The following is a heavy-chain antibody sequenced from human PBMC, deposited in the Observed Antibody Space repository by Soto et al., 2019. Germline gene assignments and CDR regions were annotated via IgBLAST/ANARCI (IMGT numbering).Heavy chain of an antibody. D-gene: IGHD6-6*01. V-gene: IGHV3-13*01. CDR3: ARASSYSSSNYYYGMDV. Sequence: GGSLRLSCAASGFTFSSYDMHWVRQATGKGLEWVSAIGTAGDTYYPGSVKGRFTISRENAKNSLYLQMNSLRAGDTAVYYCARASSYSSSNYYYGMDVWGQGTTVTVSS. CDR1: GFTFSSYD. CDR2: IGTAGDT. J-gene: IGHJ6*02.